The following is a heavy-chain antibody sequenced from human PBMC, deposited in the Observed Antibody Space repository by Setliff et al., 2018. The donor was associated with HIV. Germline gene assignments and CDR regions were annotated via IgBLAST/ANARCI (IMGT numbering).Heavy chain of an antibody. J-gene: IGHJ4*01. CDR1: GGSTSEYY. CDR2: ISYSGRT. CDR3: ARQNGNFDS. Sequence: PSETLSLTCTVSGGSTSEYYWSWIRQPPGKALEWIGYISYSGRTNYNPSLESRVAISENMSKNQLSLRLRSVTAADTALYYCARQNGNFDSWGQGILVTVSS. D-gene: IGHD1-1*01. V-gene: IGHV4-59*08.